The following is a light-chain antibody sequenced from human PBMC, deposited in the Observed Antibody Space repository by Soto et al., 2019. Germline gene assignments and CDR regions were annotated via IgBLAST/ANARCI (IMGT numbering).Light chain of an antibody. CDR3: SSYTSTSTLV. CDR1: NSDVGAYKY. Sequence: QSVLTQPASVSGSPGQSITISCTGSNSDVGAYKYVSWYQQSPGKAPKLMIYEVSSRPSGVSNRFSGSKSGNTASLTISGLQAEDETDYYCSSYTSTSTLVFGTGTKVTVL. V-gene: IGLV2-14*01. J-gene: IGLJ1*01. CDR2: EVS.